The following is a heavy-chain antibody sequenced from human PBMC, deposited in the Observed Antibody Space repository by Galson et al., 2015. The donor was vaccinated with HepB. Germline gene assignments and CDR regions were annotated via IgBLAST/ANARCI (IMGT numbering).Heavy chain of an antibody. CDR1: GYTFSTYS. CDR3: ARGALVAVVGATKNNWFDP. D-gene: IGHD2-15*01. CDR2: ISAYDGYT. Sequence: SVKVSCKASGYTFSTYSITWVRQAPGQGLEWMGWISAYDGYTNYAQKFQGRVTMTTDTSTSTAYMELRSLRSDDTAVYYCARGALVAVVGATKNNWFDPWGQVTLGTVSS. J-gene: IGHJ5*02. V-gene: IGHV1-18*01.